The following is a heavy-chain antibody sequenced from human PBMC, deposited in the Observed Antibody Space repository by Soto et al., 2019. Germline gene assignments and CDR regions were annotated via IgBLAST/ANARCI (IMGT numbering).Heavy chain of an antibody. CDR2: ISGSGGST. CDR1: GFTFSSYA. D-gene: IGHD3-10*01. Sequence: GGSLRLSCAASGFTFSSYAMSWVRQAPGKGLEWVSAISGSGGSTYYADSVKGRFTISRDNSKNTLYLQMNSLRAEDTAVYYCEKDQDWYGAAPGFDYWGQGTLVTVYS. CDR3: EKDQDWYGAAPGFDY. J-gene: IGHJ4*02. V-gene: IGHV3-23*01.